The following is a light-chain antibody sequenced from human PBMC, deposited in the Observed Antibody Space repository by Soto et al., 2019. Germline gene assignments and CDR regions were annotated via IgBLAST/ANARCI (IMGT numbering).Light chain of an antibody. V-gene: IGLV2-14*01. CDR1: SSDVGRYNH. J-gene: IGLJ1*01. CDR2: EVS. CDR3: NSHTSGDFRV. Sequence: QSVLTQPASVSGSPGQSIAISCTGTSSDVGRYNHVSWYQHHPGKAPKLIISEVSNRPSGVSNRFSGSKSGYTASLTISRLQAEDEADYYCNSHTSGDFRVFGTGTKVTVL.